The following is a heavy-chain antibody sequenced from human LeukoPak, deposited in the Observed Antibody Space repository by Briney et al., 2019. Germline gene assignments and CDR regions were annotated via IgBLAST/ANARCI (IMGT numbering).Heavy chain of an antibody. J-gene: IGHJ4*02. CDR2: ISWNSGSI. CDR3: AKDTSPSITMVRGVIID. V-gene: IGHV3-9*01. D-gene: IGHD3-10*01. CDR1: GFTFDDYA. Sequence: GRSLRLSCAASGFTFDDYAMHWVRQAPGKGLEWVSGISWNSGSIGYADSVKGRFTISRDNAKNSLYLQMNSLRVEDTALYYCAKDTSPSITMVRGVIIDWGQGTLVTVSS.